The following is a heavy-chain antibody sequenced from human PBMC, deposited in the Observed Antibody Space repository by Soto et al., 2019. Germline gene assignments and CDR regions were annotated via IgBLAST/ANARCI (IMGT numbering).Heavy chain of an antibody. J-gene: IGHJ4*02. Sequence: QLQLQASGPGLVKPSETLSLTCSVSGDSINSDNYYWGXIRQPPGTGLEWNGSIYYRGNTYYNPSLKSRVTXFLCKXXXXXXXXXXXXXXXXXXXXXXXXXXXXXSIAYYFSYWCQGTLITVSS. CDR2: IYYRGNT. CDR1: GDSINSDNYY. V-gene: IGHV4-39*01. CDR3: XXXXXXXSIAYYFSY.